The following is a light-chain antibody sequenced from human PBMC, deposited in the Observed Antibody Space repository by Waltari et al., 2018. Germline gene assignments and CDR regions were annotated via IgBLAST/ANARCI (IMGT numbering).Light chain of an antibody. V-gene: IGLV8-61*01. J-gene: IGLJ3*02. CDR2: KAN. Sequence: QTVVTQEPSLSVSPGGTVTLTCALSSCSLPPTSYAPWYQQTPGQAPRTLVYKANARSSGVPDRFSGSILGNTAALTITGAQADDESDYYCALYMGSGIWVFGGGTRLTVL. CDR3: ALYMGSGIWV. CDR1: SCSLPPTSY.